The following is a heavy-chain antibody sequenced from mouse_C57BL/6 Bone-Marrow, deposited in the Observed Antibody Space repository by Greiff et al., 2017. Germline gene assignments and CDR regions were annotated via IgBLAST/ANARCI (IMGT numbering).Heavy chain of an antibody. CDR3: ARPRSFLYYYAMDY. Sequence: QVQLQQSGAELVRPGASVKMSCKASGYTFTSYNMHWVKQTPRQGLEWIGAIYPGNGDTSYNPKFKGKATLTVDKSSSTAYMQLSSLTSEDSAVYFCARPRSFLYYYAMDYWGQGTSVTVSS. J-gene: IGHJ4*01. CDR2: IYPGNGDT. CDR1: GYTFTSYN. D-gene: IGHD1-1*01. V-gene: IGHV1-12*01.